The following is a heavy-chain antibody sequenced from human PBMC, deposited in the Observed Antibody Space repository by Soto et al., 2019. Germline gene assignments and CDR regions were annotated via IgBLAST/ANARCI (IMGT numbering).Heavy chain of an antibody. V-gene: IGHV3-11*01. CDR1: GLSFSDYY. D-gene: IGHD1-26*01. CDR2: IDFTSNSI. CDR3: ARDIEPRGLFFDY. Sequence: QVHLVESGGGVVKPGGSLRLSCAASGLSFSDYYMSWIRQAPGKGLEWVSYIDFTSNSIYYADYVKGRFIISRDNAKNSLYMQMNSLRAEDTAVYYCARDIEPRGLFFDYGGQGTLVTVSS. J-gene: IGHJ4*02.